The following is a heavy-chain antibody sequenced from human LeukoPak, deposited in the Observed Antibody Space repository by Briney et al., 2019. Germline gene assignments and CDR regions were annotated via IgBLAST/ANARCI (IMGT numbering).Heavy chain of an antibody. V-gene: IGHV4-39*01. Sequence: SETLSLTCTVSGVSISSSRNYWGWIRQSPGKGLGWIGYIFYSGSTDYNPSIKSRVTISVDTSKNQDSLKLRSVTAADTAIDYWARHLKIWVAHQDAFDVWSQGTMVTVSS. J-gene: IGHJ3*01. CDR1: GVSISSSRNY. CDR3: ARHLKIWVAHQDAFDV. D-gene: IGHD2-15*01. CDR2: IFYSGST.